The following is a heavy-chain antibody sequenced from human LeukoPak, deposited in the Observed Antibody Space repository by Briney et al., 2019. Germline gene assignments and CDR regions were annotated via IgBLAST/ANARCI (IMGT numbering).Heavy chain of an antibody. CDR1: GGSISSTKYY. Sequence: SETPSLTCTVSGGSISSTKYYWGWIRQPPGKGLEWIGTIYYSRSTYYNPSLRSRVTISLDTSKNQFSLKLSSVTAADTAVYYCARPGTWGSLDYWGQGTLVTVSS. CDR3: ARPGTWGSLDY. D-gene: IGHD1-14*01. J-gene: IGHJ4*02. V-gene: IGHV4-39*01. CDR2: IYYSRST.